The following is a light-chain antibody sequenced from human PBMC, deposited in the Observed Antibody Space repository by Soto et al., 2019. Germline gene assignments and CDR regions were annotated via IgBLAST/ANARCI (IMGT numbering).Light chain of an antibody. J-gene: IGKJ1*01. V-gene: IGKV3-20*01. CDR3: QQYGTSTGT. Sequence: EIVLTQSPGTLSLSPGEGATLSCRASQRISGYLAWYQQKPGQAPRVLIYGASTRAAGTTDRFSGSGSGTEFTLTISRLEPEDFAVYYCQQYGTSTGTFGQGTKVDIK. CDR1: QRISGY. CDR2: GAS.